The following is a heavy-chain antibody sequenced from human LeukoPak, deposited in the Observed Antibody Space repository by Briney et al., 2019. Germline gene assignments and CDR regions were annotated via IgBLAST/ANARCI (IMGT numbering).Heavy chain of an antibody. CDR1: GGSISSGDYY. D-gene: IGHD3-22*01. CDR3: ARAGSDYYDSSGYYYFDY. CDR2: IYYSGST. Sequence: SETLSLTCTVSGGSISSGDYYWSWIRQPPGKGLEWIGCIYYSGSTYYNPSLKSRVTISVDTSKNQFSLKLSSVTAADTAVYYCARAGSDYYDSSGYYYFDYWGQGTLVTVSS. V-gene: IGHV4-30-4*01. J-gene: IGHJ4*02.